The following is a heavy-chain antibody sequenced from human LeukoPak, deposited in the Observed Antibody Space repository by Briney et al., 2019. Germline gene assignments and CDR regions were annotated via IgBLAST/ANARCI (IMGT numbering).Heavy chain of an antibody. CDR3: AKDMWLDFPSSYDY. J-gene: IGHJ4*02. Sequence: PGGSLRLSCAASGFTFSSYGRHWVRQAPGKGLEWVAVIWYDGSNKYYADSVKGRFTISRDNSKNTLYLQMNSLRAEDTAVYYCAKDMWLDFPSSYDYWGQGTLVTVSS. D-gene: IGHD6-19*01. CDR2: IWYDGSNK. CDR1: GFTFSSYG. V-gene: IGHV3-33*06.